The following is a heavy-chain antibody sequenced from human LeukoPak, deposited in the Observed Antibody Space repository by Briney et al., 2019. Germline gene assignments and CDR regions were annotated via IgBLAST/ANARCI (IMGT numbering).Heavy chain of an antibody. Sequence: SETLSLTCAVSGGSISTYNWWSWVRQPPGKGLEWIGEINHSGSTNYNPSLKSRVTISVDTSKNQFSLKLSSVTAADTAVYYCARGVAAGYYDFWSGYYGINWFDPWGQGTLVTVSS. CDR1: GGSISTYNW. CDR3: ARGVAAGYYDFWSGYYGINWFDP. V-gene: IGHV4-4*02. CDR2: INHSGST. J-gene: IGHJ5*02. D-gene: IGHD3-3*01.